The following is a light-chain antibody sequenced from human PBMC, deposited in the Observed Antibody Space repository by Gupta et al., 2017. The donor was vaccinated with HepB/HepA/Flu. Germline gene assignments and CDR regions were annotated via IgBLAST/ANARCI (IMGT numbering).Light chain of an antibody. CDR1: QSISSY. V-gene: IGKV1-39*01. CDR3: QQRYSTPWT. J-gene: IGKJ1*01. Sequence: DIQMTQSPSSLSAYVGDRVTITCRASQSISSYLNWYQQKPGKAPKLLIYAASSLQSGVPSRFSGSGSGTDFTLTISRLQPEDFATYYCQQRYSTPWTFGQGTKVEIK. CDR2: AAS.